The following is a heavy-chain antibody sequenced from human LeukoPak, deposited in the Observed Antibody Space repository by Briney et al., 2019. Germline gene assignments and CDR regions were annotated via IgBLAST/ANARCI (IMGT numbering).Heavy chain of an antibody. Sequence: PGGSLRLSCAASGFTSSSYGMHWVRQAPGKGLEWVAVIWYDGSNKYYADSVKGRFTISRDNSKNTLYLQMNSLRAEDTAVYYCARGDYYYYYMDVWGKGTTVTVSS. CDR3: ARGDYYYYYMDV. CDR1: GFTSSSYG. J-gene: IGHJ6*03. CDR2: IWYDGSNK. V-gene: IGHV3-33*01.